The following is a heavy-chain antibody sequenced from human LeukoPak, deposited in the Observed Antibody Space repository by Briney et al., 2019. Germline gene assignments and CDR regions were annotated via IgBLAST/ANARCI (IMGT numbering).Heavy chain of an antibody. J-gene: IGHJ4*02. CDR1: GFTFSSYW. Sequence: GGSLRLSCAGSGFTFSSYWMNWVRQAPGRGLEWVANINQDGSKEYYVASVKGRFTVSRDNAKNSLYLQMNSLRAEDTAIYYCAKGGKYYHFDYWGQGTLVTVSS. D-gene: IGHD2/OR15-2a*01. CDR2: INQDGSKE. CDR3: AKGGKYYHFDY. V-gene: IGHV3-7*05.